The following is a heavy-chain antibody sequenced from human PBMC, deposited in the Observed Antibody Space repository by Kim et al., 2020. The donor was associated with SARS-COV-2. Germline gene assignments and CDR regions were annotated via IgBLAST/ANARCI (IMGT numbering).Heavy chain of an antibody. CDR1: GGTFSSYA. CDR2: IIPILGIA. D-gene: IGHD3-22*01. Sequence: SVKVSCKASGGTFSSYAISWVRQAPGQGLEWMGRIIPILGIANYAQKFQGRVTITADKSTSTAYMELSSLRSEDTAVYYCARADDSSGYRPFDYWGQGTLVTVSS. V-gene: IGHV1-69*04. J-gene: IGHJ4*02. CDR3: ARADDSSGYRPFDY.